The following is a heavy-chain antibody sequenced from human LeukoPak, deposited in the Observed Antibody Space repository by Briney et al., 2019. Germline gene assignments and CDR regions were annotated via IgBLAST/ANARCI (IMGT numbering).Heavy chain of an antibody. J-gene: IGHJ4*02. D-gene: IGHD6-13*01. CDR1: GYTFTGYY. V-gene: IGHV1-2*06. CDR2: INPNSGGT. CDR3: ARQAAAGTKRFDY. Sequence: ASVKVSCKASGYTFTGYYMHWVRQAPGQGLEWMGRINPNSGGTNYAQKFQVRVTMTRDTSISTAYMELSRLRSDDTAVYYCARQAAAGTKRFDYWGQGTLVTVSS.